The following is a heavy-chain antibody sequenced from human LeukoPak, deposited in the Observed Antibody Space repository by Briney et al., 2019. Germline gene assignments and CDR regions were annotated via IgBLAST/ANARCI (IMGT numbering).Heavy chain of an antibody. CDR3: ARTPYCSSTTCEDFDY. D-gene: IGHD2-2*01. CDR2: INSDGITT. J-gene: IGHJ4*02. V-gene: IGHV3-74*01. Sequence: GGSLRLSCAASGFTFSSYWMHWVRQAPGKGLVWVSRINSDGITTNSADSVKGRFTISRDNAKNTLYLQMNSLRADDTAVYYCARTPYCSSTTCEDFDYWGQGTLVTVSS. CDR1: GFTFSSYW.